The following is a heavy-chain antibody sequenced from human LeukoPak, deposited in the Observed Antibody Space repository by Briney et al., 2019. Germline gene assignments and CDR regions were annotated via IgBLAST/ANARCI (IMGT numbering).Heavy chain of an antibody. J-gene: IGHJ2*01. V-gene: IGHV3-23*01. D-gene: IGHD3-10*02. Sequence: PGGSLRLSCEVSGFTFNTYAMGWVRQAPGKGPEWVSSISGGDVSTSYADSVKGRFIISRDNSKNTLYLEMDSLRAEDTAVYYCAKPSGRVRGWYFDLWGRGTVVTVSS. CDR2: ISGGDVST. CDR1: GFTFNTYA. CDR3: AKPSGRVRGWYFDL.